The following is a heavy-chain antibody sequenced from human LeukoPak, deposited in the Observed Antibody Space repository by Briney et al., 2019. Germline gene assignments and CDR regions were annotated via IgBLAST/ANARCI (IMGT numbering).Heavy chain of an antibody. CDR2: IYSGGST. J-gene: IGHJ4*02. CDR3: ARDHPSYCSGGSCYSN. CDR1: GFTVSSNY. Sequence: GGSLRLSCAASGFTVSSNYMSWVRQAPGKGLEWVSVIYSGGSTYYADSVKGRFTISRDNSKNTLYLQMNSLRAEDTAVYYCARDHPSYCSGGSCYSNWGQGTLVTVSS. D-gene: IGHD2-15*01. V-gene: IGHV3-53*01.